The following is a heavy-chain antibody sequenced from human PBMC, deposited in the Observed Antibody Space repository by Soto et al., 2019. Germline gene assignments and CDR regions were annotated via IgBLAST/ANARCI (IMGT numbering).Heavy chain of an antibody. J-gene: IGHJ6*02. CDR3: ARDDATYCGGDCYRYFFYGLDV. V-gene: IGHV1-69*01. Sequence: QVQLVQSGAEVKKPGSSVKISCKASGGTFINHAFSWVRQAPGQGLEWMGGIIPMIGTADYSQKFQGRVTITADESTTTAHMELSSLRSDDSAVYYCARDDATYCGGDCYRYFFYGLDVWGQGTTVTVSS. CDR1: GGTFINHA. CDR2: IIPMIGTA. D-gene: IGHD2-21*02.